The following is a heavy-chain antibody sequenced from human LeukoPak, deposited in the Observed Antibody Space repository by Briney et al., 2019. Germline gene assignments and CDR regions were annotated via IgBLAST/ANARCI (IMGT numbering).Heavy chain of an antibody. V-gene: IGHV4-34*01. J-gene: IGHJ6*04. Sequence: SETLSLTCAVYGGSFSGYYWSWIRQPPGKGLEWIGEINHSGSTNYNPSLKSRVTISVDTSKNQFSLKLSSVTAADTAVYYCARVANVLLWFGDQRSYMDVWGKGTTVTVSS. CDR2: INHSGST. D-gene: IGHD3-10*01. CDR3: ARVANVLLWFGDQRSYMDV. CDR1: GGSFSGYY.